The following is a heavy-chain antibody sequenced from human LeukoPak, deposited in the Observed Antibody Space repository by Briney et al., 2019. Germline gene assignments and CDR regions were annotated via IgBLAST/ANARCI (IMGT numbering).Heavy chain of an antibody. CDR1: GFTFSSYG. CDR3: VRVITGSYNWVDP. J-gene: IGHJ5*02. Sequence: GRSLRLSCAASGFTFSSYGMHWVRQAPGKGLEWVAVISYDGSTKFYADSVKGRFTISRDNSKNTLYLQMNSLRAEDTALYYCVRVITGSYNWVDPWGQGTLVTVSS. CDR2: ISYDGSTK. V-gene: IGHV3-30*03. D-gene: IGHD1-20*01.